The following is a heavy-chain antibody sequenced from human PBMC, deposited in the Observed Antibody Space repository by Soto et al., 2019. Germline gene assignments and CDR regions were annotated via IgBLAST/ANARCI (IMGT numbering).Heavy chain of an antibody. CDR2: ISYDGSNK. J-gene: IGHJ6*02. D-gene: IGHD4-17*01. Sequence: PGGSLRLSCAASGFTFSSYGMHWVRQAPGKGLEWVAVISYDGSNKYYEDSVKGRFTISRDNSKNTLYLQMNSLRAEDTAVYYCARDRGRLRYYYYGMDVWGQGTTVTVSS. CDR1: GFTFSSYG. V-gene: IGHV3-30*03. CDR3: ARDRGRLRYYYYGMDV.